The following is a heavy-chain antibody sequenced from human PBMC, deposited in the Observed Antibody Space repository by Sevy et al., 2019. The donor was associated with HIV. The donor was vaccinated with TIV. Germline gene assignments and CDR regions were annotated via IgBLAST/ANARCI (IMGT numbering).Heavy chain of an antibody. V-gene: IGHV3-23*01. D-gene: IGHD5-18*01. CDR1: GFTFSSYA. CDR2: ISGSGGST. J-gene: IGHJ3*02. Sequence: GGSLRLSCAASGFTFSSYAMSWVRQAPGKGLEWVSAISGSGGSTYYADSVKGRFTISRDNSKNTLYLQMNSLRAEDTAVYYCAKDFDGHSYGPEGAFDIWGQGTMVTVSS. CDR3: AKDFDGHSYGPEGAFDI.